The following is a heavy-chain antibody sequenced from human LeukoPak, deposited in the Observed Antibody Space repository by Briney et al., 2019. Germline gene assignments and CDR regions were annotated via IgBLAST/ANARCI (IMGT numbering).Heavy chain of an antibody. V-gene: IGHV3-48*02. CDR3: ARYFGDPQGVDV. J-gene: IGHJ6*02. CDR2: ISGDSITT. Sequence: GGSLRLSCAASGFIFSDYAMNWVRQAPGKGLEWISHISGDSITTYDADSVKGRFTISRDNVKNSLYLQMNSLRDEDTAVYYCARYFGDPQGVDVWGQGTTVTVSS. D-gene: IGHD3-10*01. CDR1: GFIFSDYA.